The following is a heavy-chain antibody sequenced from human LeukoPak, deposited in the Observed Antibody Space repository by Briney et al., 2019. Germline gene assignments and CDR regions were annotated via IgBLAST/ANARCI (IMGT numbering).Heavy chain of an antibody. J-gene: IGHJ4*02. CDR3: ARDQEGFDY. V-gene: IGHV1-46*01. Sequence: ASVKVSCKASGYTFTYYYIHWVRQAPGQGLEWMGIINPSGGSTMYAQKFQGRVTMTRDTSTSTVYMELSSLRSEDTAVYYCARDQEGFDYWGQGTLVTVSS. CDR1: GYTFTYYY. CDR2: INPSGGST.